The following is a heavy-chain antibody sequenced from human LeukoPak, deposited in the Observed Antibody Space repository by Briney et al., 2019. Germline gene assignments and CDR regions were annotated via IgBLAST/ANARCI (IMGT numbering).Heavy chain of an antibody. D-gene: IGHD6-19*01. V-gene: IGHV3-23*01. CDR2: ITGSGAFT. Sequence: PGGSLRLSCEASGFTFSSYAMTWVRQAPGRGLEWVSAITGSGAFTDYADSVKGRFTISRDNPKNTLYLQMNSLRAEDTAVYYCAKRSAESSGYFDYWGQGTLATVSS. CDR1: GFTFSSYA. J-gene: IGHJ4*02. CDR3: AKRSAESSGYFDY.